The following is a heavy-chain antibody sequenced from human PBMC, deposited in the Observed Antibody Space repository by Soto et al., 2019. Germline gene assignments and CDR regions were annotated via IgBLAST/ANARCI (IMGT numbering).Heavy chain of an antibody. Sequence: EVDLVESGGGLVQPGGSLRLSCAASGFTFSSYWMTWVRQAPGKGLEWVANIKQDGSEKYYVDSVKGRFTISRDNXKXSXXLQMNSLRAEDTAVYYCTGDRGYCRGGSCHVRFDPWGQGTLVIVSS. CDR3: TGDRGYCRGGSCHVRFDP. D-gene: IGHD2-15*01. J-gene: IGHJ5*02. V-gene: IGHV3-7*04. CDR2: IKQDGSEK. CDR1: GFTFSSYW.